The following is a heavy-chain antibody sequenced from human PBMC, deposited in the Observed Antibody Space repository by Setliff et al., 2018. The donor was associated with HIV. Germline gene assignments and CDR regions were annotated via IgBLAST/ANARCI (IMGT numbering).Heavy chain of an antibody. CDR1: GGSFSGYY. V-gene: IGHV4-34*01. J-gene: IGHJ5*02. CDR2: INHSGST. CDR3: ARESASTIFGVVIPSWFDP. D-gene: IGHD3-3*01. Sequence: SETLSLTCAVYGGSFSGYYWNWIRQPPGRGLEWIGEINHSGSTNYNPSLKSRVTISVDTSKNQFSLRLNSVTAADTAVYYCARESASTIFGVVIPSWFDPWGQGILVTVSS.